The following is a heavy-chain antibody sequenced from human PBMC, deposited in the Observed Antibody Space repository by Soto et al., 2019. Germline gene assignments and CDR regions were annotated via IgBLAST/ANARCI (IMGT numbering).Heavy chain of an antibody. D-gene: IGHD6-6*01. Sequence: VASVKVSCKASGYTFTGYYMHWVRQAPGQGLEWMGWINPNSGGTNYAQKFQGWVTMTRDTSISTAYMELSRLRSDDTAMYYCARPNTGSSIAAYDAFDIWGQGTMVTVSS. CDR3: ARPNTGSSIAAYDAFDI. CDR2: INPNSGGT. V-gene: IGHV1-2*04. J-gene: IGHJ3*02. CDR1: GYTFTGYY.